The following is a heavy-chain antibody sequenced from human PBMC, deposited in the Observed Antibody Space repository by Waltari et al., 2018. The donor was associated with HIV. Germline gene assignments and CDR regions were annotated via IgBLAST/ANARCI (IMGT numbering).Heavy chain of an antibody. V-gene: IGHV1-3*01. CDR3: ARDYLPHTVPVRWYNWFDP. CDR1: GYTVTSSA. D-gene: IGHD3-10*01. Sequence: QVQLVQSGAEVKKPGASVKVSCKDSGYTVTSSAMHWVRQAPGRRLEWMGWNNAGNGNTKYSQKFQGRVTITRDTSASTAYMGLSSLRSEDTAVYYCARDYLPHTVPVRWYNWFDPWGQGTLVTVSS. CDR2: NNAGNGNT. J-gene: IGHJ5*02.